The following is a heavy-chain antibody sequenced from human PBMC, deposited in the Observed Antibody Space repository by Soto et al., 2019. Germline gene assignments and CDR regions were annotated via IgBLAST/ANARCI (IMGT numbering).Heavy chain of an antibody. CDR3: ARETLQRVVVPAASGMDV. D-gene: IGHD2-2*01. Sequence: GASVKVSCKASGYTIPVHYMHWVRQAPGQGLEWMGWINPNSGGTNYAQKFQGRVTMTRDTSISTAYMELSRLRFDDTAVYYCARETLQRVVVPAASGMDVWGQGTTVTDSS. CDR1: GYTIPVHY. CDR2: INPNSGGT. J-gene: IGHJ6*02. V-gene: IGHV1-2*02.